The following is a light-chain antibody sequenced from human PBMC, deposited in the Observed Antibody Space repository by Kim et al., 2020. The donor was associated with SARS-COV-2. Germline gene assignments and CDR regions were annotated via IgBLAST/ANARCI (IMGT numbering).Light chain of an antibody. J-gene: IGKJ2*01. CDR2: DAS. CDR1: QSISTW. Sequence: SPLSASVGDRVTITCRASQSISTWLAWYQQKPGKAPKLLIYDASSLESGLPSRFSGSGSGTEFTLTISCLQPDDFATYYYQQYNSNFGQGTKLEIK. V-gene: IGKV1-5*01. CDR3: QQYNSN.